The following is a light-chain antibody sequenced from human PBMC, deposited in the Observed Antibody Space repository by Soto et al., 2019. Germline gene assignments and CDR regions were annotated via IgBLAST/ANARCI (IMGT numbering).Light chain of an antibody. CDR2: AAS. CDR1: QSISSY. J-gene: IGKJ1*01. Sequence: DIQMTQSPSSLSASVGDRVTITCRASQSISSYLNWYQQKPGKAPKLLIYAASSLQSGVPSRFSGSGSGTDFTLTISSLQPEDFAAYYCQQNYSTHPWTFGQGTKVEIK. CDR3: QQNYSTHPWT. V-gene: IGKV1-39*01.